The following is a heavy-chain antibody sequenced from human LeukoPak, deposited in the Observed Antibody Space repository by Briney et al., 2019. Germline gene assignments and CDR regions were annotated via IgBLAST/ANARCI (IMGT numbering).Heavy chain of an antibody. CDR3: AKDEYSYGYNFDY. J-gene: IGHJ4*02. D-gene: IGHD5-18*01. V-gene: IGHV3-43*02. CDR2: ISGDGDST. Sequence: GGSLRLSCAASGFTIDDYAMHWVRQAPGKGLEWVSLISGDGDSTYYADSVKGRFTISRDNSKNSLYLQMNSLRTEDTALFYCAKDEYSYGYNFDYWGQGTLVTVSS. CDR1: GFTIDDYA.